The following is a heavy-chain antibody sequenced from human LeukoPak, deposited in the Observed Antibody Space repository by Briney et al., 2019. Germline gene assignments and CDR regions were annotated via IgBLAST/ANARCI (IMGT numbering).Heavy chain of an antibody. D-gene: IGHD6-13*01. CDR1: IDSFTNYY. CDR3: ASPGYSSSWGTINY. Sequence: SETLSLTCAVYIDSFTNYYWNWIRQTPGKGLEWIGEVNDSGGTNINPSLRSRVILSVDTSKNQFSLKLSSVTAADTAVYYCASPGYSSSWGTINYWGQGTLVTVSS. V-gene: IGHV4-34*01. CDR2: VNDSGGT. J-gene: IGHJ4*02.